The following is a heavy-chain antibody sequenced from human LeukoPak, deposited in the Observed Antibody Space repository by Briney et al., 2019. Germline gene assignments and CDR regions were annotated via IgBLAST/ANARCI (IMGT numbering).Heavy chain of an antibody. V-gene: IGHV3-13*05. CDR2: IGTAGDP. J-gene: IGHJ4*02. CDR3: ARGSITMVRGVISPRFDY. Sequence: GVSLRVPCAASGFTFSSYDMHWVRLATGKGLEWVSAIGTAGDPYYPGSVKGRFTISRENAKNSLYLQMNSLRAGDTAVYYCARGSITMVRGVISPRFDYWGRGTRAAVSS. D-gene: IGHD3-10*01. CDR1: GFTFSSYD.